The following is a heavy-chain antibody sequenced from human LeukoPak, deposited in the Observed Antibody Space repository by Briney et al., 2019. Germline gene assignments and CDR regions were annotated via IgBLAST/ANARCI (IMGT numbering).Heavy chain of an antibody. Sequence: SETLSLTCTVSSASISSSPHFWAWIRQSPGKGLEWIGRISYSGTTYYNPSLKSRVTMSVDTSENHFSLKLSSVTAADTAVYYCARVLRYFDWLFQYYFDYWGQGTLVTVSS. J-gene: IGHJ4*02. CDR1: SASISSSPHF. CDR3: ARVLRYFDWLFQYYFDY. V-gene: IGHV4-39*02. CDR2: ISYSGTT. D-gene: IGHD3-9*01.